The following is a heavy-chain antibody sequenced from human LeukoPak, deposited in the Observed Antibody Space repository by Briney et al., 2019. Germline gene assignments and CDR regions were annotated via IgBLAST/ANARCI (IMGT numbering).Heavy chain of an antibody. Sequence: GGSLRLSCAASGFTFDDYAMHWARQAPGKGLEWVSLISWDGGSTYYADSVKGRFTISRDNSKNSLYLQMNSLRAEDTALYYCAKDMTRRDGYNYWSYFDYWGQGTLVTVSS. CDR2: ISWDGGST. D-gene: IGHD5-24*01. J-gene: IGHJ4*03. CDR1: GFTFDDYA. V-gene: IGHV3-43D*03. CDR3: AKDMTRRDGYNYWSYFDY.